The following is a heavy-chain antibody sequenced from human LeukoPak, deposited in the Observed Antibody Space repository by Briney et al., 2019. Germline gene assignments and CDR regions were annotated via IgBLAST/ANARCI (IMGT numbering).Heavy chain of an antibody. CDR3: ARVRSGWYFDY. Sequence: GGSLRLSCAASGFTFSAYSMKWARQPPGKGLELVSFISGSSTIISYADSVKGRFTISRDKAKNSLYLQMNSLRAEDTAIYYCARVRSGWYFDYWGQGTPVTVSS. D-gene: IGHD6-19*01. CDR2: ISGSSTII. J-gene: IGHJ4*02. V-gene: IGHV3-48*01. CDR1: GFTFSAYS.